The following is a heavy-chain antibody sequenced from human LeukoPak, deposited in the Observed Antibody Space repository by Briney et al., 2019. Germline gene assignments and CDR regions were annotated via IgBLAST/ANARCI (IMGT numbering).Heavy chain of an antibody. J-gene: IGHJ2*01. Sequence: GASVKVSCKASGYTFTSYYMHWVRQAPGQGLEWMGIINPSGGSTSYAQKFQGRVTMTRDTSTSTVYMELGSLRSEGTAVYYCARGRTSVVVVAATDRDFDLWGRGTLVTVSS. CDR1: GYTFTSYY. CDR3: ARGRTSVVVVAATDRDFDL. V-gene: IGHV1-46*01. CDR2: INPSGGST. D-gene: IGHD2-15*01.